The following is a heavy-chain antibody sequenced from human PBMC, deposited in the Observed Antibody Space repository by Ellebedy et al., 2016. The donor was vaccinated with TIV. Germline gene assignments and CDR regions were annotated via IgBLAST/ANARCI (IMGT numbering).Heavy chain of an antibody. CDR3: ARILSQGSTTDFDS. CDR2: INPNNGDT. J-gene: IGHJ4*02. Sequence: ASVKVSXXASGYTFTGYYLHWVRQAPGQGLEWMGWINPNNGDTNSTQKFQGRVTMTRDTSISTTYMELSGLRSDDTAVYYCARILSQGSTTDFDSWGQGTLVIVSS. D-gene: IGHD4-17*01. CDR1: GYTFTGYY. V-gene: IGHV1-2*02.